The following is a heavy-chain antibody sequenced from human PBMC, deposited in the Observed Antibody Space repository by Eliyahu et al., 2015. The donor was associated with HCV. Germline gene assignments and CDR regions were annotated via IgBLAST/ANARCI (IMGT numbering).Heavy chain of an antibody. CDR2: INSGGSTS. CDR1: GFTFIDYA. Sequence: EVQLLESGGGLVQLGGSLRLSCAASGFTFIDYAMNWVRQAPGKGLEWLSGINSGGSTSYYADSVTGRFSIARDDSKNTLFLQMNGLRVEDTAVYYCARGSGQAVTSSRVFHYWGQGILVTVSS. J-gene: IGHJ4*02. CDR3: ARGSGQAVTSSRVFHY. D-gene: IGHD2-21*02. V-gene: IGHV3-23*01.